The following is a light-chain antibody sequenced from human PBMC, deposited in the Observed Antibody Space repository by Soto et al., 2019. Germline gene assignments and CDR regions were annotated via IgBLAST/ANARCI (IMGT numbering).Light chain of an antibody. CDR1: QSISGW. J-gene: IGKJ3*01. CDR3: QQYNSYSRP. Sequence: DIPMTQSPSTLSASIGDRVTITCRASQSISGWLAWYQQKPGKAPKLLIYDASSLESGVPSRFGGSGSGTEFTLTISSLQPDYVAIYYCQQYNSYSRPFGPGTKVYIK. V-gene: IGKV1-5*01. CDR2: DAS.